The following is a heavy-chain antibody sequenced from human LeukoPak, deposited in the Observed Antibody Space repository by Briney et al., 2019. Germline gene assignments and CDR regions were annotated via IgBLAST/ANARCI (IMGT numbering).Heavy chain of an antibody. Sequence: PGGSLRLSCAASGFTFIGYWMSWVRQAPGKGLEWVANIKQDGSEKYVGSVKGRFTISRDNSKNTLYLQMNSLRADDTAVYYRAKDSGSYSFHWGQGTLVTVSS. D-gene: IGHD1-26*01. CDR2: IKQDGSEK. J-gene: IGHJ4*02. V-gene: IGHV3-7*03. CDR3: AKDSGSYSFH. CDR1: GFTFIGYW.